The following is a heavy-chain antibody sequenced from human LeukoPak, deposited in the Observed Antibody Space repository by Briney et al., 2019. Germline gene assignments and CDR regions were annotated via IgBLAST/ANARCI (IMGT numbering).Heavy chain of an antibody. Sequence: GSLQLFWGGSGFPLKRNYMRWGRQASGKGLEGGLVIYSGGSTYYADSVKGRFTISRDNSKNTLYLQMNSLRAEDTAVYYCARESVVVTRVNAFDIWGQGTMVTVSS. CDR2: IYSGGST. D-gene: IGHD2-21*02. J-gene: IGHJ3*02. V-gene: IGHV3-53*01. CDR1: GFPLKRNY. CDR3: ARESVVVTRVNAFDI.